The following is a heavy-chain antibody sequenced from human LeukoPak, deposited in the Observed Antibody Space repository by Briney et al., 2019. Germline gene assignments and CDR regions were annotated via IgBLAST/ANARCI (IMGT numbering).Heavy chain of an antibody. CDR1: GFTFSSCD. CDR2: IGTASDT. J-gene: IGHJ6*03. V-gene: IGHV3-13*01. D-gene: IGHD1-1*01. CDR3: ARGPPRGKYYYMDV. Sequence: GGALTLSCAASGFTFSSCDMHWVGQPTGQDLEWVSTIGTASDTYYPGCVEGRFTLSRHNAKNSLYLQMNSLTAGDTAVYYCARGPPRGKYYYMDVWGKGTTVTVSS.